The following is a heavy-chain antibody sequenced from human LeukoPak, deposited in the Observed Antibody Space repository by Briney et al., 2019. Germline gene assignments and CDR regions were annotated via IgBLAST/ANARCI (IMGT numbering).Heavy chain of an antibody. CDR3: ARDGHFDC. Sequence: ASVKVSCKASGGTFNYYAIGWVRQAPGQGLEWMGRIIPNSGGTNYAQKFQGRVTMTRDTSISTAYMELSRLRSDDTSVYYCARDGHFDCWGQGTLVTVSS. V-gene: IGHV1-2*02. CDR2: IIPNSGGT. CDR1: GGTFNYYA. J-gene: IGHJ4*02.